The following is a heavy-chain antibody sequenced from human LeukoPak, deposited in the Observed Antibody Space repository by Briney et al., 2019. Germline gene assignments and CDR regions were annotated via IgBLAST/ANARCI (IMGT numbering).Heavy chain of an antibody. D-gene: IGHD5-12*01. Sequence: GGSLRLSCVASGFTFNNYAMNWVRQAPGKGLEGVSLMIGSSGSTFYADSVKGRFTISRDKSKNTLYLQMNSLRAEDTAVYYCAKGAYDYIEIAYFDYWGRGSLVTVSS. CDR3: AKGAYDYIEIAYFDY. CDR2: MIGSSGST. V-gene: IGHV3-23*01. J-gene: IGHJ4*02. CDR1: GFTFNNYA.